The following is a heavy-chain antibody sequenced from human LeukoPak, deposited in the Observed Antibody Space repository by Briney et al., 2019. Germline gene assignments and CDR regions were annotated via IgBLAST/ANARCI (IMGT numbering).Heavy chain of an antibody. CDR2: ISYDESNK. CDR3: AKEAVNYYDSSGYFDDAFDI. J-gene: IGHJ3*02. D-gene: IGHD3-22*01. Sequence: GGSLRLSCAASGFTFSSYGMHGVRQAPGKGLEWVAVISYDESNKYYADSVKGRFTISRDNSKNTLYLQMNSLRAEDTAVYYCAKEAVNYYDSSGYFDDAFDIWGQGTIVTVSS. CDR1: GFTFSSYG. V-gene: IGHV3-30*18.